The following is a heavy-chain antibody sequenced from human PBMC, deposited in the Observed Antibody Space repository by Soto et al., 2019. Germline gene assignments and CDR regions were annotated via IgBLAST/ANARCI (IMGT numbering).Heavy chain of an antibody. V-gene: IGHV3-9*01. J-gene: IGHJ6*03. D-gene: IGHD4-17*01. Sequence: EVLLVESGGGLVQPDRPLRLSCAASGFNFENYAMHWVRQAPGQGLEWVSGISWNSGQLDYAGSVRGRFTISRDNGKNSLYLEMNSLRPDDTALYFFAKDKSTGEYSYYRYMDVWGRGTTVIVSS. CDR2: ISWNSGQL. CDR3: AKDKSTGEYSYYRYMDV. CDR1: GFNFENYA.